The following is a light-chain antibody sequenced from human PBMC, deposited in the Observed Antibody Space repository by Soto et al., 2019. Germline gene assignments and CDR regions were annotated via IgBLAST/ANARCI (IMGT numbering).Light chain of an antibody. CDR3: PAWDDSLSGRYV. CDR1: SSNIGSNY. J-gene: IGLJ1*01. V-gene: IGLV1-47*01. CDR2: RNN. Sequence: QSVLTQPPSASGTPGQRVTISCSGSSSNIGSNYVYWYQQLPGTAPKLLIYRNNQRPSGVPDRFSGSKSGTSASLAISGLRSEDEADYYCPAWDDSLSGRYVFGTGTKLTVL.